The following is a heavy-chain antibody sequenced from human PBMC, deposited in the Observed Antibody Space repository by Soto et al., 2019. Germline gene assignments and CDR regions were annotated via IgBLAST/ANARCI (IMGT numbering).Heavy chain of an antibody. D-gene: IGHD5-18*01. J-gene: IGHJ6*02. CDR3: ARDARDTEEYYYYYHGMDV. Sequence: SETLSLTCAVYGGSFSGYYWSWIRQPPGKGLEWIGEINHSGSTNYNPSLKSRVTISVDTSKNQFSLKLSSVTAADTAVYYCARDARDTEEYYYYYHGMDVWGQGTTVTVSS. V-gene: IGHV4-34*01. CDR1: GGSFSGYY. CDR2: INHSGST.